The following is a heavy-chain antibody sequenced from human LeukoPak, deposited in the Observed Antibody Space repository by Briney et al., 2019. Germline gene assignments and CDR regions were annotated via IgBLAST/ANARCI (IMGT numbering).Heavy chain of an antibody. Sequence: GASVKVSCKASGYTFTGYYMHWVRQAPGQGLEWMGWINPNSGGTNYAQNFQGRVTMTRDTSISTAYMELSRLRSDDTAVYYCASPIAAADTFDYWGQGTLVTVFS. CDR3: ASPIAAADTFDY. J-gene: IGHJ4*02. CDR2: INPNSGGT. D-gene: IGHD6-13*01. CDR1: GYTFTGYY. V-gene: IGHV1-2*02.